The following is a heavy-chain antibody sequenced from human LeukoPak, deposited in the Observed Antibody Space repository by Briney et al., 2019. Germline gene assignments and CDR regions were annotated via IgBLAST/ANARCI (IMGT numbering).Heavy chain of an antibody. CDR2: VYPADSDT. D-gene: IGHD3-22*01. Sequence: GESLKISCKASGYSITSNWIGWVRQMPGKGLEWMGIVYPADSDTRYSPSFQGQVTLSADKSINTAYLQWSSLKASDTAMYYCAINYYYNGAFDYWGQGTLVTVSS. J-gene: IGHJ4*02. CDR1: GYSITSNW. CDR3: AINYYYNGAFDY. V-gene: IGHV5-51*01.